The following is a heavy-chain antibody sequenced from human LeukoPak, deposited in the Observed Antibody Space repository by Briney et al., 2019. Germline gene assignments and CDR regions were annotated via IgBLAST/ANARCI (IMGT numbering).Heavy chain of an antibody. CDR3: AKRSGSYDFWSGPIDFDY. J-gene: IGHJ4*02. D-gene: IGHD3-3*01. Sequence: PGGSLRLSCAASGFTFSGYAMSWVRQAPGKGLEWVSAISGSGGSTYYADSVKGRFTISRDNSKNTLYLQMNSLRAEDTAVYYCAKRSGSYDFWSGPIDFDYWGQGTLVTVSS. V-gene: IGHV3-23*01. CDR1: GFTFSGYA. CDR2: ISGSGGST.